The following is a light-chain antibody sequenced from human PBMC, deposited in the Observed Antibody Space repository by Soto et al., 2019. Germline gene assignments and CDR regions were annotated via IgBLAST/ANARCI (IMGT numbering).Light chain of an antibody. Sequence: DIQMTQSPSTLSASIGDRVNITCRASQSISSWLAWYQQKPGKAPKVLIYKASNLESGVPSRFSGSGSETEFTLTISSLQPDDFATYYCQQYNVYSTFGQGTKVEIK. CDR2: KAS. CDR1: QSISSW. CDR3: QQYNVYST. V-gene: IGKV1-5*03. J-gene: IGKJ4*01.